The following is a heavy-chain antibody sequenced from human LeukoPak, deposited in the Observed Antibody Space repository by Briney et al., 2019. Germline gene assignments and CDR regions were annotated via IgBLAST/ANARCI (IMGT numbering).Heavy chain of an antibody. CDR2: INWNGGST. Sequence: GGSLRLSCAASGFTFDDYGMSWVRQAPGKGLEWVSGINWNGGSTGYADSVKGRFTISRDNAKNSLYLQMNSLRAEDTALYYCARLSAVAGIFDAFDIWGQGTMVTVSS. V-gene: IGHV3-20*04. CDR1: GFTFDDYG. CDR3: ARLSAVAGIFDAFDI. D-gene: IGHD6-19*01. J-gene: IGHJ3*02.